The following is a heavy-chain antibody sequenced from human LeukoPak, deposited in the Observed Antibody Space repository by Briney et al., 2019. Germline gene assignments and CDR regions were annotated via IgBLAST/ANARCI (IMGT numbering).Heavy chain of an antibody. CDR2: IYTSGST. J-gene: IGHJ4*02. CDR3: ARGGYSGYDRGDYFDY. CDR1: VGSISSGRYY. D-gene: IGHD5-12*01. V-gene: IGHV4-61*02. Sequence: SETLSLTCIVSVGSISSGRYYWSWIRQPAGKGLEWIGRIYTSGSTNYNPSLKSRVTISVDTSKNQFSLKLSSVPAADTAVYYCARGGYSGYDRGDYFDYWGQGTLVTVSS.